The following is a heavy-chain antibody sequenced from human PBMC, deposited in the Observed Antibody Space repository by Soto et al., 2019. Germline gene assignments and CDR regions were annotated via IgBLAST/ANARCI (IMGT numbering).Heavy chain of an antibody. D-gene: IGHD3-3*01. Sequence: GGSLRLSCAASGFSFGSYALSWVRQAPGKGLEWVSTISGSDGKTFYADSVKGRFSISRDTSQSTLYLQMNSLRADDTTMYYCARWSYLDYWGQGTRVTVSS. CDR3: ARWSYLDY. J-gene: IGHJ4*02. V-gene: IGHV3-23*01. CDR1: GFSFGSYA. CDR2: ISGSDGKT.